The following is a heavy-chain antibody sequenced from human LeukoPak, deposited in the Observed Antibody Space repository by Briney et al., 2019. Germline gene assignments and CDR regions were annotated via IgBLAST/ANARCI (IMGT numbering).Heavy chain of an antibody. Sequence: GGSLRLSCAASGFTFSSYEMNWVRQAPGKGLEWVSYISSSGSTIYYADSVKGRFTISRDNAKNSLYLQMNSLRAEDTAVYYCARDTSPLGYGDYVIYYYYGMDVWGQGTTVIVSS. CDR2: ISSSGSTI. CDR3: ARDTSPLGYGDYVIYYYYGMDV. CDR1: GFTFSSYE. D-gene: IGHD4-17*01. J-gene: IGHJ6*02. V-gene: IGHV3-48*03.